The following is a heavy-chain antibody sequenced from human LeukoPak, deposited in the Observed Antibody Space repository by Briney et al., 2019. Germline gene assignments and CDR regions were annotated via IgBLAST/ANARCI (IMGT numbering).Heavy chain of an antibody. Sequence: GGSLRLSCAVSGFIFSSYAMSWVRQAPGKGLEWVSGISYSGGRTYYADSVKGRFTISRDNSKNTLYLQMNSLRPEDTAVYYCAPENLDYWGQGTLVTVSS. V-gene: IGHV3-23*01. J-gene: IGHJ4*02. CDR3: APENLDY. CDR1: GFIFSSYA. CDR2: ISYSGGRT.